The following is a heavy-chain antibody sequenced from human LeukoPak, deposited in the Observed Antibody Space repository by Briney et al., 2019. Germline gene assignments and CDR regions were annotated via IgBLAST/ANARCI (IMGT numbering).Heavy chain of an antibody. Sequence: GGSLRLSCAASGFTFSSYAMHWVRQAPGKGLEWVAVISYDGSNKYYADSVKGRFTISRDNSKNTLYLQMNSLRAEDTAVYYCAKEEGDGGLVLLWFGEPHFDYWGQGTLVTVSS. D-gene: IGHD3-10*01. CDR3: AKEEGDGGLVLLWFGEPHFDY. CDR2: ISYDGSNK. V-gene: IGHV3-30-3*02. J-gene: IGHJ4*02. CDR1: GFTFSSYA.